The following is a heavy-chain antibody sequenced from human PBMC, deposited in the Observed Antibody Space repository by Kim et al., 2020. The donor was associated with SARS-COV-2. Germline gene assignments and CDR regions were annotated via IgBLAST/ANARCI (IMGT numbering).Heavy chain of an antibody. D-gene: IGHD3-10*01. J-gene: IGHJ4*02. Sequence: SETLSLTCTVSGGSISSSSYYWAWIRQPPGKGLEWIGSIYYSGSTYYNPSLKSRVTISVDTSKNQFSLKLSSVTAADTAVYYCARHHLPRITMVRGVKFFYFDYWGQGTLVTVSS. CDR2: IYYSGST. CDR1: GGSISSSSYY. CDR3: ARHHLPRITMVRGVKFFYFDY. V-gene: IGHV4-39*01.